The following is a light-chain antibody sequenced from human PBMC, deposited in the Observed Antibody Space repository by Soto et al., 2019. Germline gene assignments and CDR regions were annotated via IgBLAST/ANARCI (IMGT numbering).Light chain of an antibody. CDR1: SSDVGNYNL. V-gene: IGLV2-23*02. CDR3: CSYAGSNYV. CDR2: EVS. Sequence: QSALTQPASVSGSPGQSITISCTGTSSDVGNYNLVSWYQHHPGKAPKLMIYEVSKRPSGVSNRFSGSKSGGTASLTISGLQAEDEADYYCCSYAGSNYVFGTGTKVTVL. J-gene: IGLJ1*01.